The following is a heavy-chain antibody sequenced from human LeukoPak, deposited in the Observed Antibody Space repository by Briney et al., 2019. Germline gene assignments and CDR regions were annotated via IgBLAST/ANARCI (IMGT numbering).Heavy chain of an antibody. CDR3: ARLDVVTAIPFDY. V-gene: IGHV4-59*11. J-gene: IGHJ4*02. CDR1: GDSISSHY. Sequence: PSETLSLTCTVSGDSISSHYWSWIRQPPGKGLEWIGYIYYSGSTNYNPSLKSRVTISLDTSKNQFSLKLTSVTAADTAVYYCARLDVVTAIPFDYWGQGTLVTVSS. D-gene: IGHD2-21*02. CDR2: IYYSGST.